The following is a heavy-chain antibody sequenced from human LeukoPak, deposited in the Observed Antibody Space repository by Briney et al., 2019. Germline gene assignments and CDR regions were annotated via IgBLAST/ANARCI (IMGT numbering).Heavy chain of an antibody. J-gene: IGHJ5*02. CDR3: VVAATPNWFDP. V-gene: IGHV4-39*02. D-gene: IGHD2-15*01. CDR2: IYSGGRI. Sequence: SETLSLTCTVSGGSISGSYYWVWIRQPPGKGLEWVGSIYSGGRIYYNPSLKSRVTISVDTSKNHFSLKLTSVTAADTAVYWAVVAATPNWFDPWGQGTLVTVSS. CDR1: GGSISGSYY.